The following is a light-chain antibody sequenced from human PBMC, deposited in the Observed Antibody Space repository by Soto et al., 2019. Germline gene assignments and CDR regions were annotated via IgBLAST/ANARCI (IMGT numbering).Light chain of an antibody. CDR2: ATH. CDR3: QQYGPSPLYT. Sequence: VLTQSPGTLSLSPGERATLSCRAGQSVSSGYLAWYQQKPGQAPRLLRYATHTRAIGIPDRFSGSGSGTDFTLTISRLQPEDFAVYSCQQYGPSPLYTFGQGTKLEIK. CDR1: QSVSSGY. J-gene: IGKJ2*01. V-gene: IGKV3-20*01.